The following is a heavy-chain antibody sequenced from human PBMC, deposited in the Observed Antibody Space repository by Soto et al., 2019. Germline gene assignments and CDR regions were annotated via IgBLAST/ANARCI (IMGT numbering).Heavy chain of an antibody. CDR3: ARAYYYDSSGYYPGAFES. CDR1: GGSLSSYS. V-gene: IGHV4-59*01. Sequence: PSETLSLTCTVSGGSLSSYSWGWIRQPPGRGLELIGSLYYSGSTHFNPSLQSRVTIPVDTSKNQFSLRLTSVTAADTAVYYCARAYYYDSSGYYPGAFESWGQGTMVTVS. J-gene: IGHJ3*02. CDR2: LYYSGST. D-gene: IGHD3-22*01.